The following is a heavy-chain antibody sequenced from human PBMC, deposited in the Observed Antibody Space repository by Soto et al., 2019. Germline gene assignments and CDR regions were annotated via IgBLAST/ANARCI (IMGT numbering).Heavy chain of an antibody. Sequence: SETLSLTCTVVDFSISTDDYWGWIRQPPGNGLECIASFYPRGSPHCCPSLKSHIIISGDPSKIQCSLTLTSVTAADTAVYFCARFPASWGQGILVTVSS. CDR2: FYPRGSP. J-gene: IGHJ5*02. CDR1: DFSISTDDY. V-gene: IGHV4-38-2*02. CDR3: ARFPAS.